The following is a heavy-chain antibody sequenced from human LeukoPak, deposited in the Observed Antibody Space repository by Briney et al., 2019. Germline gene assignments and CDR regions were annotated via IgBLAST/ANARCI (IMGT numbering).Heavy chain of an antibody. D-gene: IGHD5-18*01. CDR1: GGSFSGYY. J-gene: IGHJ6*02. Sequence: PSETLSLTCAVYGGSFSGYYWSWIRQPPGKGLEWIGEINHSGSTNYNPSLKSRVTISVDTSKNQFSLKLSSVTAADTAVYYCARGRISYSYGYYYYYGMDVWGQGTTVTVSS. V-gene: IGHV4-34*01. CDR2: INHSGST. CDR3: ARGRISYSYGYYYYYGMDV.